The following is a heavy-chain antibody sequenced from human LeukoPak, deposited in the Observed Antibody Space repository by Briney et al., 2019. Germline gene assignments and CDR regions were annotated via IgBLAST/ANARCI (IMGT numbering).Heavy chain of an antibody. CDR3: AKVWAHDGSGNPYWHFFL. CDR1: GFTFSSYA. V-gene: IGHV3-23*01. J-gene: IGHJ2*01. D-gene: IGHD3-10*01. CDR2: ISGSGSNT. Sequence: GGSLRLSCAASGFTFSSYAMNWVRQAPGKGLEWVSAISGSGSNTYYADSVKGRFTISRDNSKNTLYLQMNSLRAEDTAVYYCAKVWAHDGSGNPYWHFFLWLRRRHVTVSS.